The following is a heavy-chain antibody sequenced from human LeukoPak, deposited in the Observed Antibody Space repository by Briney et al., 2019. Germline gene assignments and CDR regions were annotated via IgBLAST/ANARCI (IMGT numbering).Heavy chain of an antibody. Sequence: PGGSLRLSCAASGFTFDDYAMHWVRQAPGKGLEWVSGISWNSGSIGYADSVKGRFTISRDNAKNSLYLQMNSLRAEDTALYYCAKDTGALYYYYGMDVWGQGTTVTVSS. J-gene: IGHJ6*02. V-gene: IGHV3-9*01. CDR1: GFTFDDYA. D-gene: IGHD3-10*01. CDR2: ISWNSGSI. CDR3: AKDTGALYYYYGMDV.